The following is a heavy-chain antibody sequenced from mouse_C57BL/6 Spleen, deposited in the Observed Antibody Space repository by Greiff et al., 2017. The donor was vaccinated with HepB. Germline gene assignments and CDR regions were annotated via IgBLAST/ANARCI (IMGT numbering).Heavy chain of an antibody. CDR3: ARQVVATRWYFDV. CDR1: GFTFSDYG. Sequence: EVMLVESGGGLVQPGGSLKLSCAASGFTFSDYGMAWVRQAPRKGPEWVAFISNLAYSIYYADTVTGRFTISRENAKNTLYLEMSSLRSEDTAMYYCARQVVATRWYFDVWGTGTTVTVSS. V-gene: IGHV5-15*01. D-gene: IGHD1-1*01. CDR2: ISNLAYSI. J-gene: IGHJ1*03.